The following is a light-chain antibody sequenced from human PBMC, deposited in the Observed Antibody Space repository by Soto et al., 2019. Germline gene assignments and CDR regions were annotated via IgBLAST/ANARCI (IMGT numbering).Light chain of an antibody. CDR1: SSNIGAGCD. V-gene: IGLV1-40*01. J-gene: IGLJ2*01. CDR3: QSYESGLSGSV. CDR2: GNS. Sequence: QPVLTQPPSVSGAPGQRVTISCIGSSSNIGAGCDVHWYQQLPGTAPKLLIYGNSNRPSGVPDRFSGSKSVTSASLAITGPQAADDADYYCQSYESGLSGSVFGGGTKVTVL.